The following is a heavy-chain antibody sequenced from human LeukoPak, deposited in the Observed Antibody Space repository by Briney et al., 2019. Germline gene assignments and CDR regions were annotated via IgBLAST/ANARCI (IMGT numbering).Heavy chain of an antibody. J-gene: IGHJ3*02. Sequence: GASVKVSCKGSGYTFTSYYMHWVRQAPGQGLEWMGIINPSGGSTSYAQKFQGRDTMTRDTSTSTVYMELSSLRSEDTAVYYSARHDSSGDRDDAFDIWGQGTMVTVSS. CDR1: GYTFTSYY. CDR2: INPSGGST. CDR3: ARHDSSGDRDDAFDI. D-gene: IGHD3-22*01. V-gene: IGHV1-46*01.